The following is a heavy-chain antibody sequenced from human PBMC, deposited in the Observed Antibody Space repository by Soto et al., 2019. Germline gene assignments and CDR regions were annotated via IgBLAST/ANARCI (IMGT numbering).Heavy chain of an antibody. V-gene: IGHV3-33*01. D-gene: IGHD3-10*01. CDR2: IWYDGSNK. CDR1: GFTFSSYG. CDR3: AREVLPEARRGWFDP. J-gene: IGHJ5*02. Sequence: SLRLSCAASGFTFSSYGMHWVRQAPGKGLEWVAVIWYDGSNKYYADSVKGRFTISRDNSKNTLYLQMNSLRAEDTAVYYCAREVLPEARRGWFDPWGQGTLVTVSS.